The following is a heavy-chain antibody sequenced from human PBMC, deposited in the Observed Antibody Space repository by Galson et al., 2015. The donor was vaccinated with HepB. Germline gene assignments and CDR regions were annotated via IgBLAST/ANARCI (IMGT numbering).Heavy chain of an antibody. CDR1: GFTFNTFD. J-gene: IGHJ4*02. CDR2: ISKDGNNK. V-gene: IGHV3-30*03. D-gene: IGHD3-16*01. Sequence: SLRLSCAASGFTFNTFDIHWVRQGPGTRLEWVAVISKDGNNKYYADSVKGRFSISRDNSKNTIYLQMNSLRPEDTAVYYCVRDLDDFVWGSFLHWGQGTLVTVSS. CDR3: VRDLDDFVWGSFLH.